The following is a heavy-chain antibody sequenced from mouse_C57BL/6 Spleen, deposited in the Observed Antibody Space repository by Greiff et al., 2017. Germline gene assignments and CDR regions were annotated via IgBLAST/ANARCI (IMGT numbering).Heavy chain of an antibody. Sequence: QVQLQQPGAELVKPGASVKLSCKASGYTFTSYWMHWVKQRPGRGLEWIGRIDPNSGGTKYNEKFKSKATLTVDKPSSTAYMQLSSLTAEDSAVYYGGRSPDSSGYVAWCAYWGQGTLVTVAA. J-gene: IGHJ3*01. CDR2: IDPNSGGT. V-gene: IGHV1-72*01. CDR1: GYTFTSYW. D-gene: IGHD3-2*02. CDR3: GRSPDSSGYVAWCAY.